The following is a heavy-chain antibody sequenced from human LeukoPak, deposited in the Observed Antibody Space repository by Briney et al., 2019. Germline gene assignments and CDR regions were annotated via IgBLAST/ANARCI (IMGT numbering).Heavy chain of an antibody. D-gene: IGHD3-10*01. J-gene: IGHJ4*02. Sequence: SETLSLTCTVSGGSISSYYWSWIRQPAGKGLEWIGSIYYSGSTYYNPSLKSRVTISVDTSKNQFSLKLSSVTAADTAVYYCASMAMIRYASGIPDYWGQGTLVTISS. CDR3: ASMAMIRYASGIPDY. CDR1: GGSISSYY. CDR2: IYYSGST. V-gene: IGHV4-4*07.